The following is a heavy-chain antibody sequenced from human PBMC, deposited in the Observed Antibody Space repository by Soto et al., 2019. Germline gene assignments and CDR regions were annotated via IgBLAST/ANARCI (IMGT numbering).Heavy chain of an antibody. Sequence: QVQLVQSGAEAKKPGASVKVSCKTSGGTFSSYAISWVRHAPGPGLEWMGGIVPLFRTTNYAQKFQGRVTITADTSTYTVYMELSGLRSGDTAVYYCARGGYRSTFSNLCDRSGLDVCGQGTTVTVSS. J-gene: IGHJ6*02. V-gene: IGHV1-69*06. D-gene: IGHD5-12*01. CDR3: ARGGYRSTFSNLCDRSGLDV. CDR2: IVPLFRTT. CDR1: GGTFSSYA.